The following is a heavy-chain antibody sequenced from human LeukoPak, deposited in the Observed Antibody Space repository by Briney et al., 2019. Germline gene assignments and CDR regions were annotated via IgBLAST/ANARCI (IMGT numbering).Heavy chain of an antibody. CDR2: IDWDDDT. CDR3: ARTSYSSSSAFFDY. Sequence: SCPTPVDPTQTPPLTFTLSWVSIRTNGKCLGWIPHPPGEALGGLARIDWDDDTYYSTSLKTRLTISKDTSKNQVVLTMINMDPVDTATYYCARTSYSSSSAFFDYWGQGTLVTVSS. J-gene: IGHJ4*02. CDR1: WVSIRTNGKC. V-gene: IGHV2-70*11. D-gene: IGHD6-6*01.